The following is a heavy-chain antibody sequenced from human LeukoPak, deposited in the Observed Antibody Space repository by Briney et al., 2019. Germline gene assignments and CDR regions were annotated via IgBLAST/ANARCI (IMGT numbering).Heavy chain of an antibody. D-gene: IGHD3-22*01. CDR1: GFTVSSKY. CDR2: IYNSGGT. Sequence: GGSLRLSCAASGFTVSSKYMSWVRQAPGKGLEWLSVIYNSGGTYYADSVKGRFTISRDNSKNTLYLQMNSLRVEDTAVYFCARDCSASSSDYYPLGYWGQGTLVTVSS. CDR3: ARDCSASSSDYYPLGY. J-gene: IGHJ4*02. V-gene: IGHV3-66*01.